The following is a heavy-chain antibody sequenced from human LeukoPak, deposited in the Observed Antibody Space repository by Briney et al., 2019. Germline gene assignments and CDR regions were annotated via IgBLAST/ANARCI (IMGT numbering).Heavy chain of an antibody. V-gene: IGHV1-18*01. Sequence: GASVKVSCKASGYTFTSYAMNWVRQAPGQGLEWMGWISAYNGNTNYAQKFQGRVTMTRDMSTSTVYMELSSLRSEDTAVYYCARGGREQWLPYDAFDIWGQGTMVTVSS. D-gene: IGHD6-19*01. J-gene: IGHJ3*02. CDR3: ARGGREQWLPYDAFDI. CDR2: ISAYNGNT. CDR1: GYTFTSYA.